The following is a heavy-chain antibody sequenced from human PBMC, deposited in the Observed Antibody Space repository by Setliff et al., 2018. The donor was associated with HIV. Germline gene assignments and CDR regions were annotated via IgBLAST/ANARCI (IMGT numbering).Heavy chain of an antibody. CDR3: ARVGVAAAGTAEYFQH. J-gene: IGHJ1*01. Sequence: ASVKVSCKASGYTFTDYYMHWVQQAPGKGLEWMGRVDPEDGETIYAEKFQGRVTITADESTSTAYMELSSLRSEDTAVYYCARVGVAAAGTAEYFQHWGQGTLVTVSS. CDR1: GYTFTDYY. CDR2: VDPEDGET. D-gene: IGHD6-13*01. V-gene: IGHV1-69-2*01.